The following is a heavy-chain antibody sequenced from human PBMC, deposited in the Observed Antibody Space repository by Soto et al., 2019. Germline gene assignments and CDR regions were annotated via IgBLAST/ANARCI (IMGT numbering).Heavy chain of an antibody. Sequence: GASVKVSCKASGYTFTSYGISWVRQAPGQGLEWMGWISANSGNTSYAQKFQGRVTMTRNTSISTAYMELSSLRSEDTAVYYCARGISGRMGSRYDFWSGYLDNWFDPWGQGTLVTVSS. CDR2: ISANSGNT. CDR1: GYTFTSYG. D-gene: IGHD3-3*01. CDR3: ARGISGRMGSRYDFWSGYLDNWFDP. V-gene: IGHV1-8*02. J-gene: IGHJ5*02.